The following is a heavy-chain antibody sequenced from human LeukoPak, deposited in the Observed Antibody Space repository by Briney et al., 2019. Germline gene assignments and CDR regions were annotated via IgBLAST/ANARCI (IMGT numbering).Heavy chain of an antibody. J-gene: IGHJ4*01. CDR1: GASINNNF. D-gene: IGHD3-22*01. CDR3: ARHRDYYDT. CDR2: IYSSGSA. V-gene: IGHV4-59*08. Sequence: SETLSLTCTVSGASINNNFWTWIRQPPGKGLEWIGYIYSSGSANYNPSLKSRVIISGDTSKNQVSLNLTSVTAADTAVYFCARHRDYYDTWGHGTLVTVSS.